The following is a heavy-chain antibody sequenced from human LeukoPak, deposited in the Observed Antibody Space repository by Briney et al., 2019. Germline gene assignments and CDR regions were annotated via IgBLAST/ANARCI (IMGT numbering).Heavy chain of an antibody. CDR1: GYSLSSGYY. CDR3: AGDKETTGNGRPNWFDP. J-gene: IGHJ5*02. Sequence: SETLSLTCAVSGYSLSSGYYWGWIRQPPGKGLQWIGSIFQRGYSYYDPSLKSRVTISGDTSRNQFSLKLSSGTAADTAVYYCAGDKETTGNGRPNWFDPWGQGTLVTVSS. V-gene: IGHV4-38-2*01. D-gene: IGHD1-1*01. CDR2: IFQRGYS.